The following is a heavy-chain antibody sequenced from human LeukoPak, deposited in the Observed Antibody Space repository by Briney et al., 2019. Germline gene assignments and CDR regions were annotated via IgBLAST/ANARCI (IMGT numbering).Heavy chain of an antibody. V-gene: IGHV4-59*08. D-gene: IGHD2-15*01. J-gene: IGHJ4*02. CDR3: ARLGYCSGGSCSPYFDY. Sequence: SEPLSLTCTVSGGSISSYYWSWIRQPPGKGLEWIGYIYYSGSTNYNPSLKSRVTISVDTSKNQFSLKLSSVTAADTAVYYCARLGYCSGGSCSPYFDYWGEGTLVTVSS. CDR1: GGSISSYY. CDR2: IYYSGST.